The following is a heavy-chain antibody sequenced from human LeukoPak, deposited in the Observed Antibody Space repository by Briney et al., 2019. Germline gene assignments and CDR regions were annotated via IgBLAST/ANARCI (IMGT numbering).Heavy chain of an antibody. J-gene: IGHJ6*03. Sequence: ASVKVSCKASGYTFTSYAMNWVRQAPGQGLEWTGWINTNTGNPTYAQGFTGRFVFSLDTSVSTAYLRISSLKAEDTAVYHCARGKGDYYYYMDVWGKGTTVTVSS. CDR3: ARGKGDYYYYMDV. D-gene: IGHD1-26*01. CDR2: INTNTGNP. V-gene: IGHV7-4-1*02. CDR1: GYTFTSYA.